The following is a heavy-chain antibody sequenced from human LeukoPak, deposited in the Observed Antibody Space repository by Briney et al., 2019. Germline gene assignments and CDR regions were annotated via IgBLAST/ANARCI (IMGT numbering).Heavy chain of an antibody. V-gene: IGHV3-30*18. CDR2: ISFDANNK. D-gene: IGHD5-24*01. J-gene: IGHJ4*02. CDR3: AKDRHPARADGYYFDY. CDR1: AFTFRTYG. Sequence: PGGSLRLSCAASAFTFRTYGMHWVRQAPGKGLEWVAVISFDANNKNYADSVKGRFTISRDNSKNTLYLQMNSLKAEDTAVYYCAKDRHPARADGYYFDYWGQGTLSPSPQ.